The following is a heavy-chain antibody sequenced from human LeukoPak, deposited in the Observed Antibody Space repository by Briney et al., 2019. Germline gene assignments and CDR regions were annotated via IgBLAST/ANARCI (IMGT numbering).Heavy chain of an antibody. Sequence: GGSLRLSCAASGFSFSDYTVDWVRQAPGKGLGWVSSITSSGRFIYYADSVKGRFTVSRDTAKNSMYLQMDSLRAEDTAVYYCARRPLWEPRAYYYFDYWGQGTLVTVSS. J-gene: IGHJ4*02. CDR3: ARRPLWEPRAYYYFDY. CDR2: ITSSGRFI. CDR1: GFSFSDYT. D-gene: IGHD1-26*01. V-gene: IGHV3-21*01.